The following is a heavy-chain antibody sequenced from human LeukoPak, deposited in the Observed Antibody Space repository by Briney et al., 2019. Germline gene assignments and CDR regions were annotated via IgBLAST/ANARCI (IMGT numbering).Heavy chain of an antibody. CDR3: AREGAPVIQPSVYYYYYYMDV. Sequence: PSETLSLTCTVSGGSISSGSYYWSWIRQPAGKGLEWIGRIYTSGSTNYNPSLKSRVTISVDTSKNQFSLKLSSVTAADTAVYYCAREGAPVIQPSVYYYYYYMDVWGKGTTVTVSS. CDR1: GGSISSGSYY. V-gene: IGHV4-61*02. D-gene: IGHD3-16*02. J-gene: IGHJ6*03. CDR2: IYTSGST.